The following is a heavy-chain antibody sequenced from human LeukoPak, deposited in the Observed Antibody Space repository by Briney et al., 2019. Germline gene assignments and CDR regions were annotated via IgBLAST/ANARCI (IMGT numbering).Heavy chain of an antibody. J-gene: IGHJ4*02. V-gene: IGHV1-69*05. Sequence: SVKVSCKASGGTFSSYAISWVRQAPGQGLEWMGGIIPIFGTANYAQKFQGRVTITTDESTSTAYMELSSLRSEDTAVYYCASNTPSYYYGSSGYADYWGQGTLVTVSS. CDR3: ASNTPSYYYGSSGYADY. CDR2: IIPIFGTA. CDR1: GGTFSSYA. D-gene: IGHD3-22*01.